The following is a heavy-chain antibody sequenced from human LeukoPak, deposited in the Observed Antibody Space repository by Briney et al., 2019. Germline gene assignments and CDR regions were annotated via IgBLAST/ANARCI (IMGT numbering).Heavy chain of an antibody. D-gene: IGHD1-26*01. CDR1: EYSFATYW. Sequence: GESLKISCQGSEYSFATYWIAWLRQMPGKGLEWMGIIYPSDSDTRCSPSFQGQVTISADKSIKTAYLQWSSLKASDTAMYYCARPLQGIVGATGFDYWGQGTLVTVSS. CDR2: IYPSDSDT. CDR3: ARPLQGIVGATGFDY. V-gene: IGHV5-51*01. J-gene: IGHJ4*02.